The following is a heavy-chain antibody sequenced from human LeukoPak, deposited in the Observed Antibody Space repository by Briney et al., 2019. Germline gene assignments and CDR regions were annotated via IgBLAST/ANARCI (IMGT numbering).Heavy chain of an antibody. CDR1: GHSISSGYY. CDR3: ARGLGRQQLVSPFDY. D-gene: IGHD6-13*01. V-gene: IGHV4-38-2*02. CDR2: IYHSGTI. Sequence: PSETLSLTCTVSGHSISSGYYWGWIRQPPGKGLEWLASIYHSGTIYYNPSLKSRVTISVDTSKNQFSLKLTSVTAADTAVYYCARGLGRQQLVSPFDYWGQGTLVTVSS. J-gene: IGHJ4*02.